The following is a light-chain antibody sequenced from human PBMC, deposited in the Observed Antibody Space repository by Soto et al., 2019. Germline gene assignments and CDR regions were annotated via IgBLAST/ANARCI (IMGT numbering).Light chain of an antibody. Sequence: DIVLTYTPDSLAVSLASRAPTNCKSSQRVTLSFDNRSYIAWYLQKPGQSPQLXFYGASTRRRGVPDRFSGSGSGTDFTLTISSLEAEDVGLYYCQQYFISPPTFGGGTKVDIK. CDR2: GAS. CDR1: QRVTLSFDNRSY. V-gene: IGKV4-1*01. J-gene: IGKJ4*01. CDR3: QQYFISPPT.